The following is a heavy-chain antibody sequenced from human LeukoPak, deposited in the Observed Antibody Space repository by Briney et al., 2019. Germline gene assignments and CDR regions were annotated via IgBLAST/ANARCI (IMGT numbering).Heavy chain of an antibody. J-gene: IGHJ3*02. CDR1: GYTFTSYY. CDR3: ARESKQRAFDI. D-gene: IGHD5-24*01. Sequence: ASVKVSCKASGYTFTSYYMHWVRQAPGQGLEWMGIINPSGGSTSYAQKFQGRVTMTRDTSTSTGYMELSSLRSEDTAVYYCARESKQRAFDIWGQGTMVTVSS. CDR2: INPSGGST. V-gene: IGHV1-46*01.